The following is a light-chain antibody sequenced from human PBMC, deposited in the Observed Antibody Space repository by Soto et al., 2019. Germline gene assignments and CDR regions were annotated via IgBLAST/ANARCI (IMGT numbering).Light chain of an antibody. V-gene: IGKV3-20*01. J-gene: IGKJ1*01. CDR1: QSVSSN. Sequence: TESAATLTVYPGERATLSCMASQSVSSNLVWYQQKPGQAPRLLIYGASTRATGIPDRFSGSGSGTDFTLTISRLEPEDFAVYYCQQYGSSPRTFGQGTIVDIK. CDR2: GAS. CDR3: QQYGSSPRT.